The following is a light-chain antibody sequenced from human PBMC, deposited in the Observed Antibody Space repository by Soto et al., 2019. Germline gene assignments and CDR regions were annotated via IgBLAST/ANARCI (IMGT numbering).Light chain of an antibody. CDR1: SGDIGSTY. V-gene: IGLV6-57*04. J-gene: IGLJ3*02. Sequence: NFMLTQPLSVSESPGKTVTISCTRSSGDIGSTYVQWFLQRPGSAPTIVIYEDKRRPSGVPDRFSGSLDSSSNSASLTISGMQTEDEADYYCQSYDAGIWVFGGGTKLTVL. CDR3: QSYDAGIWV. CDR2: EDK.